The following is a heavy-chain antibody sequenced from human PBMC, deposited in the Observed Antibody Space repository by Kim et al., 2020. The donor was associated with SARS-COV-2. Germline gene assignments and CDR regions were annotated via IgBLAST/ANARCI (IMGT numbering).Heavy chain of an antibody. V-gene: IGHV6-1*01. Sequence: DYAGSGKSRITINAETSKNQFSLQLNSVSPEDTAVYYCARDTPGQKAYDIWGQGTMVTVSS. CDR3: ARDTPGQKAYDI. J-gene: IGHJ3*02.